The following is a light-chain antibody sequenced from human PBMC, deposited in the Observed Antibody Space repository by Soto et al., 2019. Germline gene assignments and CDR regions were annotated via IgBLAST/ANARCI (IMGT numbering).Light chain of an antibody. CDR1: QGIRNF. CDR3: QKYSSVPV. Sequence: DIQMTQYRTSLSASVGDRVTITCRASQGIRNFVAWYQQKPGKAPKLLIYAASTLQSGVPSRFSGSGSGTDFTLTINSLQPEDVATYSCQKYSSVPVFGPGTKVEIK. J-gene: IGKJ3*01. V-gene: IGKV1-27*01. CDR2: AAS.